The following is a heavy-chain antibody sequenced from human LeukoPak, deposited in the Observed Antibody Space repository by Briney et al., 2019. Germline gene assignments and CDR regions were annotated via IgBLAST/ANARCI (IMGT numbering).Heavy chain of an antibody. CDR2: IFYSGST. D-gene: IGHD5-12*01. V-gene: IGHV4-39*07. J-gene: IGHJ4*02. Sequence: PSETLSLTCTVSGGSISTSNYYWGWIRQPPGKGLEWIGNIFYSGSTYYSPSLKSRVTISLDTSRNQFSLKLSSVTAADTAVYYCASGYRVGGRVFDYWGQGTLVTVSS. CDR1: GGSISTSNYY. CDR3: ASGYRVGGRVFDY.